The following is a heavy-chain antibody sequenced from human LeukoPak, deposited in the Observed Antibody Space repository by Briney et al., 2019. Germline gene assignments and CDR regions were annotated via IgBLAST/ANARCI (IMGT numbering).Heavy chain of an antibody. Sequence: SEILSLTCAVYGGSFSGHYWTWIRQPPGKGLEWIGEINHSGSTNYNPSLKSRVTISVDTSKNQFSLKVSSVTAEDTAVYYCAELGITMIGGVWGKGTTVTISS. J-gene: IGHJ6*04. CDR1: GGSFSGHY. D-gene: IGHD3-10*02. CDR3: AELGITMIGGV. V-gene: IGHV4-34*01. CDR2: INHSGST.